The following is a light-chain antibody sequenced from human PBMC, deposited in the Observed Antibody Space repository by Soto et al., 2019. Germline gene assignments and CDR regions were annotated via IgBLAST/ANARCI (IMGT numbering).Light chain of an antibody. J-gene: IGKJ4*01. Sequence: DIQMTQSPSTLSASVGDRVTITCRANQNINRWLAWYQQRPGKAPNLLIHKASTLEAGVPSRFSGSASGTEFTLTISSLQPDDFAAYFCLQYNVYPLTFGGGTKVEIK. CDR3: LQYNVYPLT. CDR2: KAS. CDR1: QNINRW. V-gene: IGKV1-5*03.